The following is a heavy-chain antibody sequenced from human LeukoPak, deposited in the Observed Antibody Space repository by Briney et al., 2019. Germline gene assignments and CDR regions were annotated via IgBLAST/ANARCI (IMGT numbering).Heavy chain of an antibody. V-gene: IGHV1-8*03. Sequence: ASVKVSCKASGYTFTSYDINWVRQATGQGLEWMGWMNPNSGNTGYAQKFQGRVTITRNTSISTAYMELSSLRSEDTAVYYCARGGGLYCSGGSCYSDAFDIWGQGTMVTVSS. D-gene: IGHD2-15*01. CDR2: MNPNSGNT. J-gene: IGHJ3*02. CDR1: GYTFTSYD. CDR3: ARGGGLYCSGGSCYSDAFDI.